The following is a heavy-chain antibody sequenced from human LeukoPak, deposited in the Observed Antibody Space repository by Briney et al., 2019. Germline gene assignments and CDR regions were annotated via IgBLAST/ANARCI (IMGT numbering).Heavy chain of an antibody. CDR1: GFTFSSYG. Sequence: GGSLRLSCAASGFTFSSYGMHWVRQAPGKGLEWVAFIRYYGSNKYYADSVKGRFTISRDNSKNTLYLQMNSLRAEDTAVYYCAKELARREQLVPSPLDYWGQGTLVTVSS. V-gene: IGHV3-30*02. CDR2: IRYYGSNK. CDR3: AKELARREQLVPSPLDY. D-gene: IGHD6-6*01. J-gene: IGHJ4*02.